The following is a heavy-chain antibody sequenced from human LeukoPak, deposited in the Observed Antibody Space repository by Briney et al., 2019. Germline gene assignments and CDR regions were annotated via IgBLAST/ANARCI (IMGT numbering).Heavy chain of an antibody. J-gene: IGHJ5*02. V-gene: IGHV3-30-3*01. CDR1: GFTFSSYA. D-gene: IGHD3-10*01. CDR2: ISYDGSNK. CDR3: ARDRAVWFGDFSFDP. Sequence: GRSLRLSCAASGFTFSSYAMHWVRQAPGKGLEWVAVISYDGSNKYYADSVKGRFTISRDNSKNTLYLQMHSLRAEDTAVYYCARDRAVWFGDFSFDPWGQGTLVTASS.